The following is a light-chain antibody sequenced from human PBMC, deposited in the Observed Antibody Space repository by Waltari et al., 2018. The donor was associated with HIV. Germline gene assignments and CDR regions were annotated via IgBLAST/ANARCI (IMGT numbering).Light chain of an antibody. CDR3: QTWGAGILV. CDR1: GVHSNYA. V-gene: IGLV4-69*01. J-gene: IGLJ3*02. Sequence: QLVLTQSPSASASLGASVKRTCSLSGVHSNYAIPWHQQQPEKGPRYLMKLNSDGSHSKGDGIPDRFSGSSSGPARYLTISGLRSEDEGDYYCQTWGAGILVFGGGTKLTVL. CDR2: LNSDGSH.